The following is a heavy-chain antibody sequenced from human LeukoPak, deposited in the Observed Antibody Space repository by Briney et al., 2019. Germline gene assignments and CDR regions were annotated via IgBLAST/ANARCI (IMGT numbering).Heavy chain of an antibody. CDR2: IYYSGST. CDR1: GGSISSYY. D-gene: IGHD3-22*01. Sequence: PSETLSLTCTVSGGSISSYYWSWIRQPPGKGLEWIGYIYYSGSTNYNPSLKSRVTISVDTSKNQFSLKLSSVTAADTAVYYCAREFRAYDSSGYPADYFDYWGQGTLVTVSS. V-gene: IGHV4-59*01. CDR3: AREFRAYDSSGYPADYFDY. J-gene: IGHJ4*02.